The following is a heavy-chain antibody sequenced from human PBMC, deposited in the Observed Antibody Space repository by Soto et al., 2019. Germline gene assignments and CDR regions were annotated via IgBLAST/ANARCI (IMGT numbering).Heavy chain of an antibody. D-gene: IGHD3-16*01. CDR2: INGRGNTT. Sequence: EEQVLESGGGLAQPGGSLRLSCVASGFIFQNYAMSWVRQTPGKGLEWASVINGRGNTTFYADSVKGRFTVSRDNSRNMVYLDMNSLRVEDTAVYSCAKVIVLGASTIEYWGLGTPVIVSS. V-gene: IGHV3-23*01. CDR1: GFIFQNYA. J-gene: IGHJ4*01. CDR3: AKVIVLGASTIEY.